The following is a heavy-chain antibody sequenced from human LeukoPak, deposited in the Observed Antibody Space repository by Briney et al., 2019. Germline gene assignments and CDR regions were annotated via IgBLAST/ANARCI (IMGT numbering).Heavy chain of an antibody. J-gene: IGHJ3*02. V-gene: IGHV3-21*01. D-gene: IGHD1-26*01. CDR2: ISSSSTYI. CDR3: ARDRIVGARVNAFDI. CDR1: GFTFSSYS. Sequence: GGSLRLSCAASGFTFSSYSMNWVRQAPGKGLEWVSSISSSSTYIYYADSVKGRFTISRDNTKNSLYLQVNSLRAEDTAVYYCARDRIVGARVNAFDIWGQGTMVTVSS.